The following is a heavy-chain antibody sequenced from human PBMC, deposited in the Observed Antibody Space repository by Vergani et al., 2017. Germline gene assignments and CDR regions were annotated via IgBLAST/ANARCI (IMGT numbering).Heavy chain of an antibody. Sequence: QVQLQESGPGLVKPSETLSLTCSVSGDSMNTYYWTWIRQPPGKGLEWIGYIYDSGDTKYNPSLKSRVTMSLDTSKNQFSLKLSSVTAADTAVYYCARAGIAVAGPLPDYWGQGTLVTVSS. CDR1: GDSMNTYY. J-gene: IGHJ4*02. CDR3: ARAGIAVAGPLPDY. V-gene: IGHV4-59*08. CDR2: IYDSGDT. D-gene: IGHD6-19*01.